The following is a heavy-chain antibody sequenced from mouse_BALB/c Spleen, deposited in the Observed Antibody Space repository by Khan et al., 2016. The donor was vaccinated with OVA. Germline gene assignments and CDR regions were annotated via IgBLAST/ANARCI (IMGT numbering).Heavy chain of an antibody. CDR3: ASYYRYPAWFAF. V-gene: IGHV1-4*01. D-gene: IGHD2-14*01. CDR1: VYTFSNYT. J-gene: IGHJ3*01. Sequence: VELVESGTELARPGASVKMSCKASVYTFSNYTMHWVKQRPGQGLEWIGYINPNTSYTYYNQKFNDKATLTTDKSSSTAYMQLSSLTSDDSAVYYCASYYRYPAWFAFWGQGTLVTVSA. CDR2: INPNTSYT.